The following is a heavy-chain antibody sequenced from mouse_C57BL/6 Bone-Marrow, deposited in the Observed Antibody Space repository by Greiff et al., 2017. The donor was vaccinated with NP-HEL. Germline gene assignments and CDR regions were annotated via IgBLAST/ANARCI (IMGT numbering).Heavy chain of an antibody. J-gene: IGHJ4*01. CDR2: ISDGGSYT. V-gene: IGHV5-4*03. CDR3: ARPLGYAMDY. CDR1: GFTFSSYA. Sequence: EVKLVESGGGLVKPGGSLKLSCAASGFTFSSYAMSWVRQTPEKRLEWVATISDGGSYTYYPDNVKGRFTISRDNAKNNLYLQMSQLKSEDTAMYYCARPLGYAMDYWGQGTSVTVSS.